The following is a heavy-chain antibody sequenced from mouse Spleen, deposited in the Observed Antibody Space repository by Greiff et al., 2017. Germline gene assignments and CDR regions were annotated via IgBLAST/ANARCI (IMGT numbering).Heavy chain of an antibody. J-gene: IGHJ3*01. CDR3: TRLDSSGSAWFAY. CDR2: IDPETGGT. Sequence: QVQLQQSGAELVRPGASVTLSCKASGYTFTDYEMHWVKQTPVHGLEWIGAIDPETGGTAYNQKFKGKAILTADKSSSTAYMELRSLTSEDSAVYYCTRLDSSGSAWFAYWGQGTLVTVSA. D-gene: IGHD3-2*01. CDR1: GYTFTDYE. V-gene: IGHV1-15*01.